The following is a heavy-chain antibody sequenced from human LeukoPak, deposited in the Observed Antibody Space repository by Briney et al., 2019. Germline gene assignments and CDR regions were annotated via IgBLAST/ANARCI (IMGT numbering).Heavy chain of an antibody. CDR3: ARVIVTVPGQSDYFDY. CDR1: GFTFSSYA. V-gene: IGHV3-48*01. J-gene: IGHJ4*02. CDR2: ISSGSSTI. Sequence: GGSLRLSCAASGFTFSSYAMNWVRQAPGKGLEWLSYISSGSSTIYYADSVKGRFTISRDNAKNSLYLQMNSLRAEDTAVYSCARVIVTVPGQSDYFDYWGQGTLVTFSS. D-gene: IGHD2/OR15-2a*01.